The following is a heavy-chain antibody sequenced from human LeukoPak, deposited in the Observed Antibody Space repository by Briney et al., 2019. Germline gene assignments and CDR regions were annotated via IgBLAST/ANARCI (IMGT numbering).Heavy chain of an antibody. V-gene: IGHV4-59*01. Sequence: SETLSLTCSVSDGSINSYYWNWIRQPPGKGLEWIGYIYYSGSTNYNPSLKSRVTIPVDTSKDQFSLKLSSVTAADTAVYYCARGVYYDFWSGYPYYYYGMDVWGQGTTVTVSS. CDR3: ARGVYYDFWSGYPYYYYGMDV. J-gene: IGHJ6*02. CDR1: DGSINSYY. CDR2: IYYSGST. D-gene: IGHD3-3*01.